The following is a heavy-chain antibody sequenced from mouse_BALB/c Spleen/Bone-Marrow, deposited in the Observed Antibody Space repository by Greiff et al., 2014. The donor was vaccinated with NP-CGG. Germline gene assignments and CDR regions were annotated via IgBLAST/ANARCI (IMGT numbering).Heavy chain of an antibody. CDR3: AREEVRRLAWFAY. CDR1: GYTFTDYY. CDR2: IYPGSGNT. Sequence: VKLMESGAGLARPGASVKLSCKASGYTFTDYYMNWVKQRTGQGLEWIGEIYPGSGNTYYNEKFRGKATLTADKSSSTVYMQLSSLTSEDSAVYFCAREEVRRLAWFAYWGQGTLVTVSA. J-gene: IGHJ3*01. V-gene: IGHV1-77*01.